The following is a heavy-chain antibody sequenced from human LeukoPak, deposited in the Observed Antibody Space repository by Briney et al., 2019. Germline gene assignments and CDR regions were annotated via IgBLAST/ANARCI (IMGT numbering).Heavy chain of an antibody. J-gene: IGHJ4*02. CDR1: GYTFTSYG. D-gene: IGHD3-22*01. Sequence: ASVKASCKASGYTFTSYGISWVRQAPGQGLEWMGWISAYNGNTNYAQKLQGRVTMTTDTSTSTAYMELRSLRSDDTAVYYCARGPLISSGYYRFDYWGQGTLVTVSS. CDR3: ARGPLISSGYYRFDY. V-gene: IGHV1-18*01. CDR2: ISAYNGNT.